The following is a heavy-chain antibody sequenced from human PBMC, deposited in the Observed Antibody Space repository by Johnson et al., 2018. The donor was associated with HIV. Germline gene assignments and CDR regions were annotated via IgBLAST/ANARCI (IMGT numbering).Heavy chain of an antibody. CDR1: GFTFNDYG. J-gene: IGHJ3*02. V-gene: IGHV3-20*04. CDR3: ARPQVAAAGRVVGNVESGDDAFDI. D-gene: IGHD6-13*01. Sequence: VLLVESGGGVVQPGRSLRLSCAASGFTFNDYGMTWVRQAPGKGLEWVSGINWNGGSTGYADSVKGRFTISRVNAQNSLYLQMNSLRAEDTAVYYCARPQVAAAGRVVGNVESGDDAFDIWGQGTMVTVSS. CDR2: INWNGGST.